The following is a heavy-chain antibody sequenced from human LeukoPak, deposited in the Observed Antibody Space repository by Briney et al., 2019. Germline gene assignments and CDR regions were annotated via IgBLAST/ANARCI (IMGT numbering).Heavy chain of an antibody. J-gene: IGHJ4*02. Sequence: SETLSLTCTVSGGSISTHYWSWIRQPPGKGLEWIGQIYESRSTNYNPSHRSRVTISADTSKNQFSLKLNSVTAADTAVYYCARGGDSSGLTDYWGQGTLVTVSS. CDR1: GGSISTHY. D-gene: IGHD3-22*01. CDR2: IYESRST. CDR3: ARGGDSSGLTDY. V-gene: IGHV4-59*11.